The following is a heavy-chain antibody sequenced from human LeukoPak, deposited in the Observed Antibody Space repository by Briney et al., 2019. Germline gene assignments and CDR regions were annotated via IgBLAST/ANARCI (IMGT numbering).Heavy chain of an antibody. CDR1: GFTVSSNY. CDR3: ARERDRGATSPYFDY. J-gene: IGHJ4*02. CDR2: IFSGGNT. D-gene: IGHD1-14*01. Sequence: PGGSLRLSCAASGFTVSSNYMSWVRQAPGKGPEWVSVIFSGGNTYYADSVKGRFTISRDNSKNTLYLQMNSLRAEDTAVYYCARERDRGATSPYFDYWGQGTLVTVSS. V-gene: IGHV3-66*01.